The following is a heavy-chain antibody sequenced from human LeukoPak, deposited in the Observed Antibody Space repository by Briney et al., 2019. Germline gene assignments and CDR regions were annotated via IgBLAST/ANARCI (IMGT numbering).Heavy chain of an antibody. CDR3: ARALEMATIDY. CDR2: INPSGGST. J-gene: IGHJ4*02. D-gene: IGHD5-24*01. CDR1: GYTFTSYY. V-gene: IGHV1-46*01. Sequence: ASVKASRKASGYTFTSYYMHWVRQAPGQGLEWMGIINPSGGSTSYAQKFQGRVTMTRNTSISTAYMELSSLRSEDTAVYYCARALEMATIDYWGQGTLVTVSS.